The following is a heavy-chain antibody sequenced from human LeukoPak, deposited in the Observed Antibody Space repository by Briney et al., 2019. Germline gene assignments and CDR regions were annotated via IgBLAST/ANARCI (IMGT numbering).Heavy chain of an antibody. CDR2: INHSGST. Sequence: PSETLSLTCAVYGGSLSGYYWSWIRQPPGKGLEWIGEINHSGSTNYNPSLKSRVTISVDTSKNQFSLKLSSVTAADTAVYYCARGGSGRYLQRWSDPWGQGTLVTVSS. CDR1: GGSLSGYY. CDR3: ARGGSGRYLQRWSDP. J-gene: IGHJ5*02. D-gene: IGHD1-26*01. V-gene: IGHV4-34*01.